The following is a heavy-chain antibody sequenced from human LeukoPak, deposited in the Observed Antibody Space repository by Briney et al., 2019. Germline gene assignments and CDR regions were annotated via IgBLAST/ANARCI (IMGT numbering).Heavy chain of an antibody. V-gene: IGHV3-23*01. J-gene: IGHJ4*02. D-gene: IGHD1-26*01. CDR1: GFIFSNYA. CDR3: AVGAQPDF. CDR2: ISGSDDST. Sequence: GGSLRLSCAASGFIFSNYAMSWVRQTPGKGLEWVATISGSDDSTYYVDSVKGRFTISRDNSKNTLYLQMNSLRAEDTAVCYCAVGAQPDFWGQGTLVTVSS.